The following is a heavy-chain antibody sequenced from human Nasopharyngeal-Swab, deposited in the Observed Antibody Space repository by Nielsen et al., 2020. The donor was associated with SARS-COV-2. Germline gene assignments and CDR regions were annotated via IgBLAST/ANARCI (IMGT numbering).Heavy chain of an antibody. D-gene: IGHD3-3*01. CDR2: INSDGSST. Sequence: LSLTCAASGFTFSSYWMHWVRQAPGKGLVWVSRINSDGSSTSYADSVKGRFTISRDNAKNTLYLQMNSLRAEDTAVYYCASSPLWSGYYLPDYYYYMDVWGKGTTVTVSS. CDR1: GFTFSSYW. V-gene: IGHV3-74*01. J-gene: IGHJ6*03. CDR3: ASSPLWSGYYLPDYYYYMDV.